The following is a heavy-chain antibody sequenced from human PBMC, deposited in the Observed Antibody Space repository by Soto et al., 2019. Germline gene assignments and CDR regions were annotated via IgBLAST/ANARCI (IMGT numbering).Heavy chain of an antibody. J-gene: IGHJ3*02. CDR3: ARAGIAVAGTAAFDI. D-gene: IGHD6-19*01. Sequence: HPGGSLRLSCAASGFTVNSNYMTWVRQAPGKGLEWVSLIYSGGSTFYADSVKGRFTVSRDISKNTLYLQMNSLRVEDTAMYYCARAGIAVAGTAAFDIWGQGTMVTVSS. V-gene: IGHV3-66*01. CDR1: GFTVNSNY. CDR2: IYSGGST.